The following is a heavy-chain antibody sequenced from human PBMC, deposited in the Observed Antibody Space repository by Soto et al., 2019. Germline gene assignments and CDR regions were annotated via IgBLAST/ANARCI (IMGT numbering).Heavy chain of an antibody. D-gene: IGHD3-16*02. J-gene: IGHJ4*02. Sequence: GASVKVSCKASGGTFSSYAISWVRQAPGQGLEWKGGIIPIFGTANYAQKFQGRVTITADESTSTAYMELSSLRSEDTAVYYCARNDYVWGSYPRPVDWGQGTLVTVSS. V-gene: IGHV1-69*13. CDR1: GGTFSSYA. CDR3: ARNDYVWGSYPRPVD. CDR2: IIPIFGTA.